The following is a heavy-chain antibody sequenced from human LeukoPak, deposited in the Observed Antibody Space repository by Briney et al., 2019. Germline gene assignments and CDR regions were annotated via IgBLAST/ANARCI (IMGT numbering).Heavy chain of an antibody. V-gene: IGHV4-38-2*01. D-gene: IGHD1-7*01. CDR1: GGSFSGYY. Sequence: SETLSLTCAVYGGSFSGYYWGWIRQPPGKGLERIGSIYHSGSTYYNPSLKSRVTISVDTSKNQFSLKLSSVTAADTAVYYCARIGITGTTLSRVLDYWGQGTLVTVSS. J-gene: IGHJ4*02. CDR3: ARIGITGTTLSRVLDY. CDR2: IYHSGST.